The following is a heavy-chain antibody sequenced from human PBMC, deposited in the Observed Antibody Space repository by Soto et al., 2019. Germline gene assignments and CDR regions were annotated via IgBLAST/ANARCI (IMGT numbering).Heavy chain of an antibody. CDR1: GFSFSDYY. V-gene: IGHV3-11*01. CDR3: ARLAVAGTHYFDY. Sequence: QVQLVESGGGLVKPGRSLRLSCAASGFSFSDYYMSWIRQAPGKGLECVSYITHSGSIIHYADSVKSRFTISRDNTKNSLYLQMNSLRAEDTAVYYCARLAVAGTHYFDYWGQGTLVTVSS. J-gene: IGHJ4*02. CDR2: ITHSGSII. D-gene: IGHD6-19*01.